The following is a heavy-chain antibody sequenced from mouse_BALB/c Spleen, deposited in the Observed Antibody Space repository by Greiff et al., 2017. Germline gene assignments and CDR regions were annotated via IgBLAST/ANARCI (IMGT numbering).Heavy chain of an antibody. D-gene: IGHD2-4*01. CDR2: IYPGDGDT. V-gene: IGHV1-82*01. CDR1: GYAFSSSW. Sequence: QGQLQQPGPELVKPGASVKISCKASGYAFSSSWMNWVKQRPGQGLEWIGRIYPGDGDTNYNGKFKGKATLTADKSSSTAYMQLSSLTSVDSAVYFCARRDDYDWFAYWGQGTLVTVSA. J-gene: IGHJ3*01. CDR3: ARRDDYDWFAY.